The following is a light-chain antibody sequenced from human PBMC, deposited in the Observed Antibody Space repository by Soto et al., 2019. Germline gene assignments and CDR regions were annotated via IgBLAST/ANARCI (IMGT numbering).Light chain of an antibody. CDR2: GAS. CDR1: QSVSSSY. J-gene: IGKJ1*01. CDR3: QQYGSSPWT. V-gene: IGKV3-20*01. Sequence: ESVLTHSPGTLSFXPXXXXTXXXRASQSVSSSYLAWYQQKPGQAPRLLIYGASSRATGIPDRFSGSGSGTDFTLTISRLEPEDFAVYYCQQYGSSPWTFGQGTKVDIK.